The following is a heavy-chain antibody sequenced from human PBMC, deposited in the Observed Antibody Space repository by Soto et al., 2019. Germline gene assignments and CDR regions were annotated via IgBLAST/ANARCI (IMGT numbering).Heavy chain of an antibody. CDR1: GFTFSSYG. CDR2: ISYDGSNK. Sequence: QVQLVESGGGVVQPGRSLRLSCAASGFTFSSYGMHWVRQAPGKGLEWVAVISYDGSNKYYADSVKGRFTISRDNSKNTLYLQMNSLRAEDTAVYYCARDIAISPDPGEGFDYWGQGTLVTVSS. V-gene: IGHV3-30*03. CDR3: ARDIAISPDPGEGFDY. D-gene: IGHD2-21*01. J-gene: IGHJ4*02.